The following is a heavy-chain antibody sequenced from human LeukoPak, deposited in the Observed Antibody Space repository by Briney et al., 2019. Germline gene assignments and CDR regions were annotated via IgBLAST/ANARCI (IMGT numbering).Heavy chain of an antibody. CDR2: IHSDGSRA. CDR3: AREVDAFDI. CDR1: GFTFTDSW. V-gene: IGHV3-74*03. J-gene: IGHJ3*02. Sequence: PGGSLRLSCVAHGFTFTDSWMHWVRQAPGKGLVWVSQIHSDGSRAKYADSVRGRFSISIDSAKNTLYFQMSSLRVEDTAVYYCAREVDAFDIWGQGTMVTVSS.